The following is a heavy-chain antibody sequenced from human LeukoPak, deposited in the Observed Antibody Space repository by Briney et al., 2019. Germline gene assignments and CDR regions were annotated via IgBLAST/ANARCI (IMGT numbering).Heavy chain of an antibody. CDR2: IYYSGNIYYSGRT. Sequence: SETLSLTCTVSGGSISRHYWSWIRQSPGKGLEWIGYIYYSGNIYYSGRTNYNPSLKSRVTISVDTSKNQFSLKLSSVTAADTAVYYCASLSDSSGYYQGVDYWGQGTLVTVSS. D-gene: IGHD3-22*01. V-gene: IGHV4-59*11. CDR3: ASLSDSSGYYQGVDY. CDR1: GGSISRHY. J-gene: IGHJ4*02.